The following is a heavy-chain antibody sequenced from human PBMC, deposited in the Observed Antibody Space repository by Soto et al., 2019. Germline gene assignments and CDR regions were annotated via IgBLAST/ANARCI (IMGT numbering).Heavy chain of an antibody. D-gene: IGHD3-10*01. CDR1: GESFNIYF. CDR3: ARIHYYGSGSYYFGTRGIDY. Sequence: SETLYLACAFHGESFNIYFLGWFRQPPGKGLEWIGEINHSGSTNYNPSLKSRVTISVDTSKNQFSLKLSSVTAADTAVYYCARIHYYGSGSYYFGTRGIDYWGQGTLVTVTS. CDR2: INHSGST. V-gene: IGHV4-34*01. J-gene: IGHJ4*02.